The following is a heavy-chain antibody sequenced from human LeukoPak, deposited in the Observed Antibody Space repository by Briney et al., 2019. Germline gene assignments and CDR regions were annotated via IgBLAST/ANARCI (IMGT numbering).Heavy chain of an antibody. CDR2: IYYSGST. CDR1: GGSISSYY. Sequence: SETLSLTCTVSGGSISSYYWSWIRQPPGKGLEWIGYIYYSGSTNYNPSLKSRVTISVDTSKNQFSLKLSSVTAADTAVYYCARAWYSGSYFDYWGQGTLVTVSS. D-gene: IGHD3-10*01. CDR3: ARAWYSGSYFDY. J-gene: IGHJ4*02. V-gene: IGHV4-59*01.